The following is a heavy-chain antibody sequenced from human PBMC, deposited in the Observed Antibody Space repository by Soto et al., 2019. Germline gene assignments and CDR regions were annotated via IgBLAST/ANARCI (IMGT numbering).Heavy chain of an antibody. V-gene: IGHV3-33*01. CDR1: GFTFSSYG. Sequence: QVQLVESGGGVVQPGRSLRLSCAASGFTFSSYGMHWVRQAPGKGLEWVAVIWYDGSNKYYADSVKGRFTISRDNSKNTLYLQMNSLRAEDTAVYYCARTPSGANSSSWWVTYYMDVWGKGTTVTVSS. CDR3: ARTPSGANSSSWWVTYYMDV. CDR2: IWYDGSNK. D-gene: IGHD6-13*01. J-gene: IGHJ6*03.